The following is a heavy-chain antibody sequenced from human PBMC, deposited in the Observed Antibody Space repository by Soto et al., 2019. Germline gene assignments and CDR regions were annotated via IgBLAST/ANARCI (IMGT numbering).Heavy chain of an antibody. CDR2: IYYRGST. CDR3: ARMSMLQGVFDY. J-gene: IGHJ4*02. D-gene: IGHD2-15*01. V-gene: IGHV4-31*03. Sequence: QVQLQESGPGLVKPSQTLSLTCTVSGGSISSGGYYWSWIRQHPGKGLEWIGYIYYRGSTYYNPSLKSRVTISVDTSKNQFSLKLSSVTAADTAVYYCARMSMLQGVFDYWGQGTLVTVSS. CDR1: GGSISSGGYY.